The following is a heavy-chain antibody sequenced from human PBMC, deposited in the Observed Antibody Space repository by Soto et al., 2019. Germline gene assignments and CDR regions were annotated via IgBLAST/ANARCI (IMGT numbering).Heavy chain of an antibody. CDR1: GGSFSGYY. Sequence: SETLSLTCAVYGGSFSGYYWSWIRQPPGKGLEWIGEINHSGSTNYNPSLKSRVTISVDTSKNQFSLKLSSVTAADTAVYYCARSSKDCSSTSCYVWGVRYYYYMDVWGKGTTVTVSS. V-gene: IGHV4-34*01. CDR2: INHSGST. J-gene: IGHJ6*03. D-gene: IGHD2-2*01. CDR3: ARSSKDCSSTSCYVWGVRYYYYMDV.